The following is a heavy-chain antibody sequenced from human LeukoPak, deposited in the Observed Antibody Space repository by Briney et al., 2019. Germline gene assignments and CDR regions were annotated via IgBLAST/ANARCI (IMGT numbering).Heavy chain of an antibody. D-gene: IGHD3-16*02. J-gene: IGHJ4*02. V-gene: IGHV4-34*01. CDR2: INHSGST. CDR3: ARGLLGDYVWGSYRYNGDVFDY. Sequence: SETLSLTCAVYGGSFSGYYWRWIRQPPGKGLEWIGEINHSGSTNYNPSLKSRVTISVDTSNNQFSLKLSSVTAADTAVYYCARGLLGDYVWGSYRYNGDVFDYWGQGTLVTVSS. CDR1: GGSFSGYY.